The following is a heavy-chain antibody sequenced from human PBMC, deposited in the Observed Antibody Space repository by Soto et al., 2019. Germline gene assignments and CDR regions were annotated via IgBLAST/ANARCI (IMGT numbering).Heavy chain of an antibody. Sequence: PGGSLRLSCAASGFTFSNAWMSWVRQAPGKGLEWVGRIRSKSDGETIDYAASVRGRFIISRDDSKSTLYLQMNGLKTEDAAVYYCTTDPLEVDGTPYYFDNWGQGTLVTVSS. J-gene: IGHJ4*02. CDR1: GFTFSNAW. CDR2: IRSKSDGETI. CDR3: TTDPLEVDGTPYYFDN. D-gene: IGHD1-1*01. V-gene: IGHV3-15*01.